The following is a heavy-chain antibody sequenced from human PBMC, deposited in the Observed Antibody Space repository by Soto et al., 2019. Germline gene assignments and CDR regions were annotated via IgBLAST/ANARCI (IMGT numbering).Heavy chain of an antibody. Sequence: QITLKESGPTLVKPTQTLTLTCTFSGFSLTTSGVGVGWISQPPGKSLEWLALIYWDDDKRYRTSLKSRLTISIDTTKTPVFLKLTIMDPGDTATYYCAHRFRVPFPPFHKYWYFDVLGLCTLVTVSS. J-gene: IGHJ2*01. CDR2: IYWDDDK. CDR1: GFSLTTSGVG. CDR3: AHRFRVPFPPFHKYWYFDV. V-gene: IGHV2-5*02. D-gene: IGHD3-16*01.